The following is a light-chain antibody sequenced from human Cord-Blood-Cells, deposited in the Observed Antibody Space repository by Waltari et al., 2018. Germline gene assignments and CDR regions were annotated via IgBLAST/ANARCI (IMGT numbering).Light chain of an antibody. Sequence: EIVMTQSPATLAVSTGARATLPCKASQSVSSNLAWYQQKPGQAPRLLIYGATTRDTGIPARFRGSGSGTEFTLTISSLQSEDFAVYYCQQYNNWARTFGQGTKVEIK. J-gene: IGKJ1*01. CDR2: GAT. V-gene: IGKV3-15*01. CDR1: QSVSSN. CDR3: QQYNNWART.